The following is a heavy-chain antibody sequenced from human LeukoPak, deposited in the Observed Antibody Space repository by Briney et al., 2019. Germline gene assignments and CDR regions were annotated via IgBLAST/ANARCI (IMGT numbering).Heavy chain of an antibody. Sequence: GGSLRLSCAVSRFTVSSNYMGWVRQAPGKGLEWVSVIYSGGSTYYADSVKGRFTISRDNSKSTLYLQMNSLRAEDTAVYYCARLAVALGQGDAFDIWGQGTMVTVSS. CDR3: ARLAVALGQGDAFDI. CDR1: RFTVSSNY. D-gene: IGHD6-19*01. V-gene: IGHV3-66*01. J-gene: IGHJ3*02. CDR2: IYSGGST.